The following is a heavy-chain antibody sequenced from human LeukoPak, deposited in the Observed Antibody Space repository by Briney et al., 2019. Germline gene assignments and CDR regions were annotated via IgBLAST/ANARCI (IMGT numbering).Heavy chain of an antibody. CDR2: ISSGSSTT. Sequence: GGSLRLSFAASGFTFSPLGMNWVRQAPGRGLELVSYISSGSSTTYYADSVKGRFTISRDNAKNSLYLQMNSLRDEDTAVYYCARGRGLTLSYHYFDYWGKGTMVSVSS. D-gene: IGHD3-10*01. V-gene: IGHV3-48*02. CDR1: GFTFSPLG. J-gene: IGHJ4*02. CDR3: ARGRGLTLSYHYFDY.